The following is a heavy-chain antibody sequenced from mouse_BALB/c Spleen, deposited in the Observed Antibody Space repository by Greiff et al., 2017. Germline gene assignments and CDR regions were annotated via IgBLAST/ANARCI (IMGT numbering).Heavy chain of an antibody. CDR3: TRDYYGFAWFAY. V-gene: IGHV1S81*02. J-gene: IGHJ3*01. CDR1: GYTFTSYY. D-gene: IGHD1-1*01. CDR2: INPSNGGT. Sequence: VQLQQSGAELVKPGASVKLSCKASGYTFTSYYMYWVKQRPGQGLEWIGGINPSNGGTNFNEKFKSKATLTVDKSSSTAYMQLSSLTSEDSAVYYCTRDYYGFAWFAYWGQGTLVTVSA.